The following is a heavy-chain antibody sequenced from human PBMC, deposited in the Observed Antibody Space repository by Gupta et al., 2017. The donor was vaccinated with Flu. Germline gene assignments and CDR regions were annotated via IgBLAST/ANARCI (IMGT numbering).Heavy chain of an antibody. CDR3: ARQGYCSGGTCYSGENWVDP. V-gene: IGHV4-39*01. CDR1: GGSISSSSFF. J-gene: IGHJ5*02. CDR2: IYYSGST. D-gene: IGHD2-15*01. Sequence: QLQLQESGPGLVKPSETLSLTCTVSGGSISSSSFFWGWIRQPPGRGLEWIGTIYYSGSTYYNPSLKSRVIVSVAPPKNRFSMKLSSVTAADTAVYYGARQGYCSGGTCYSGENWVDPGGQGTLVTVSS.